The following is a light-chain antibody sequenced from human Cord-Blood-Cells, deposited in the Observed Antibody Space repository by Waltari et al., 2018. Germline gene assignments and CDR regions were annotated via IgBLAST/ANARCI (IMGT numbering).Light chain of an antibody. CDR2: AAS. CDR1: QSISSY. J-gene: IGKJ2*03. V-gene: IGKV1-39*01. Sequence: DIQMTQSPSSLSASVGDRVTITCRASQSISSYLNWYQQKPGKAPKLLLYAASSLQSGVPSRFSGSGSGTDFTLTISSLQPEEFATYYCQQSYSTLYSFGQGTKLEIK. CDR3: QQSYSTLYS.